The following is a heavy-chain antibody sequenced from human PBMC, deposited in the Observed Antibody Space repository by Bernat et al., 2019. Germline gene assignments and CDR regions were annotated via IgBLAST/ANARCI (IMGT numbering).Heavy chain of an antibody. CDR2: ISYDGSNK. CDR3: AKDYVGVGDGYINDAFDI. D-gene: IGHD5-24*01. J-gene: IGHJ3*02. CDR1: GFTFSSYG. V-gene: IGHV3-30*18. Sequence: QVQLVESGGGVVQPGRSLRLSCAASGFTFSSYGMHWVRQAPGKGLEWVAVISYDGSNKDYADSVKGRFTISRDNSKNTLYLQMNSLRAEDTAVYYCAKDYVGVGDGYINDAFDIWGQGTMVTVSS.